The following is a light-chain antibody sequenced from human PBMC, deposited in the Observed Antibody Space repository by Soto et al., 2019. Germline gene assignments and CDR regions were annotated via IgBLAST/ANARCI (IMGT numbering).Light chain of an antibody. Sequence: QSALTQPASVSGSLGQSFTISCTGTSSDVGGYNYVSWYQQHPGKVPKLMIYEVNNRPSGVSNRFSGSKSANTASLTISGLQAYDEADYYCSSFTSSSTQVFGGGTKLTVL. CDR2: EVN. V-gene: IGLV2-14*01. CDR3: SSFTSSSTQV. CDR1: SSDVGGYNY. J-gene: IGLJ3*02.